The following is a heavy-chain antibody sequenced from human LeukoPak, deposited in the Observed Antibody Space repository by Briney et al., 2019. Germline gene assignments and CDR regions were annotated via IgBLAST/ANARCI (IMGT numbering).Heavy chain of an antibody. CDR1: GGSISSYY. V-gene: IGHV4-4*07. D-gene: IGHD3-16*02. CDR3: ARDLSLKERFSRSAVYFDL. Sequence: SETLSLTCTVSGGSISSYYWSWIRQPAGKGLEWIGRIYTSGSTNYNPSLKSRVTMSVDTSKNQFSLKLSSVTAADTAVYYCARDLSLKERFSRSAVYFDLWARGTLVTVSS. CDR2: IYTSGST. J-gene: IGHJ2*01.